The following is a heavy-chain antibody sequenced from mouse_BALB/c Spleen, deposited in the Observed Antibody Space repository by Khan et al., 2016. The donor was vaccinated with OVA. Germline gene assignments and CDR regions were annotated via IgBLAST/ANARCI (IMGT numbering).Heavy chain of an antibody. Sequence: EVQLQESGGDLVKTGGSLKLSCAASGFTFSTYGMSWVRQTPDKRLEWVATIYTGGHYTYYIDSEKGRFTISRDNAANVLYLQMTNLVYNDETMYYCARIAYCYNSEAFAYWGQGTLFTVSA. J-gene: IGHJ3*01. CDR1: GFTFSTYG. D-gene: IGHD2-12*01. CDR2: IYTGGHYT. CDR3: ARIAYCYNSEAFAY. V-gene: IGHV5-6*01.